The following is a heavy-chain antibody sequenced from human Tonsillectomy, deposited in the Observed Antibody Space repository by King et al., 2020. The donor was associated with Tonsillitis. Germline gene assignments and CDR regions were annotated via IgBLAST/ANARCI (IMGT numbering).Heavy chain of an antibody. CDR2: ISSSGSYI. D-gene: IGHD3-22*01. V-gene: IGHV3-11*06. CDR3: ATSDDTSGYYLDGFDI. Sequence: VQLVESGGGLVVPGGSLRLSCAASGFTFRDYCMSWIRQAPGKGLEWVSYISSSGSYISYVDSVKGRFTISRDNSENSLYLQMNSLRAEDTAMYYCATSDDTSGYYLDGFDIWGQGTMVTVSS. J-gene: IGHJ3*02. CDR1: GFTFRDYC.